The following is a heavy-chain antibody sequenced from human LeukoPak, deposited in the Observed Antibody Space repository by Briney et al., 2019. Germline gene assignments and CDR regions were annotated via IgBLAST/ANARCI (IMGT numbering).Heavy chain of an antibody. CDR3: ARVGYCSGGSCPSYILPGWFDP. D-gene: IGHD2-15*01. Sequence: PSETLSLTCAVYGGSFSGYYWSWIRQPPGKGLVWIGEINHSGSTNYNPSLKSRVTISVDTSKNQFSLKLSSVTAADTAVYYCARVGYCSGGSCPSYILPGWFDPWGQGTLVTVSS. CDR1: GGSFSGYY. CDR2: INHSGST. V-gene: IGHV4-34*01. J-gene: IGHJ5*02.